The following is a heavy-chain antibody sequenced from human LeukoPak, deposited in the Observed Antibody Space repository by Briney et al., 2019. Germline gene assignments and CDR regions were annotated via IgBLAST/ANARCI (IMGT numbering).Heavy chain of an antibody. Sequence: GGSLRLSCAASGFTFSDYNMNWIRQAPGKGLEWLSYISDSASTIYYADSVKGRFTISRDNAKNSLYLQMNSLRAEDTALYYCAKVQDSSSWYPLYYYYGMDVWGQGTTVTVSS. J-gene: IGHJ6*02. CDR3: AKVQDSSSWYPLYYYYGMDV. D-gene: IGHD6-13*01. CDR1: GFTFSDYN. V-gene: IGHV3-11*01. CDR2: ISDSASTI.